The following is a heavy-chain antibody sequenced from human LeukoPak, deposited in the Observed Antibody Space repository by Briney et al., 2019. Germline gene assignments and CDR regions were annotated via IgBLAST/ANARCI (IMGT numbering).Heavy chain of an antibody. CDR2: INHSGST. CDR3: ARSLSGTYRN. J-gene: IGHJ4*02. D-gene: IGHD3-10*01. V-gene: IGHV4-30-2*01. Sequence: PSQTLSLTCTVSGGSISSGGYYWSWIRQPPGKGLEWIGEINHSGSTNYNPSLKSRVTISVDTSKNQFSLKLSSVTAADTAVYYCARSLSGTYRNWGQGTLVTVSS. CDR1: GGSISSGGYY.